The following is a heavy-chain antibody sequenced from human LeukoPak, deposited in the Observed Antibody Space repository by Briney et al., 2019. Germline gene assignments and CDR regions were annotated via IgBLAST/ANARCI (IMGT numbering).Heavy chain of an antibody. D-gene: IGHD1-26*01. Sequence: GGSLRLSCAASGFTFSDYEMNWVRQAPGRGLEWVSYISSSGSTIYYADSVKGRFTISRDNAKNSLYLQMNSLRAEDTAVYYCAAAVVGGGIDYWGQGTLVTVSS. V-gene: IGHV3-48*03. CDR1: GFTFSDYE. CDR3: AAAVVGGGIDY. CDR2: ISSSGSTI. J-gene: IGHJ4*02.